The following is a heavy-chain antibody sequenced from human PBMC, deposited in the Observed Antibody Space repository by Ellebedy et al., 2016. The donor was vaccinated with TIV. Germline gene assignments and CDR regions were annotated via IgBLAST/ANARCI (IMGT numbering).Heavy chain of an antibody. Sequence: PGGSLRLSCAASGFTFSRYAMAWVRQAPGKGVVWVSAIGPSSNYAFYADSVKGRFIISRDNFRNTLYLQMDSLRGEDTAVYYCAKEMVSRSSLTFDYWGQGTLLTVSS. CDR3: AKEMVSRSSLTFDY. V-gene: IGHV3-23*01. D-gene: IGHD1-26*01. CDR1: GFTFSRYA. CDR2: IGPSSNYA. J-gene: IGHJ4*02.